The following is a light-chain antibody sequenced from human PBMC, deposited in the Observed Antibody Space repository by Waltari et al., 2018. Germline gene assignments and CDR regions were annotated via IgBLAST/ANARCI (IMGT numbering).Light chain of an antibody. CDR2: DAS. CDR1: QSISSY. Sequence: DIQMTQSPSSLSAFVGDRVTITCRASQSISSYLNWYQQKPGKAPKLMIYDASSLQSGVPSRFSGSGSGTDFTLTISSLQPEDFATYFCQQSYSLSFTFGPGTKVDIK. V-gene: IGKV1-39*01. CDR3: QQSYSLSFT. J-gene: IGKJ3*01.